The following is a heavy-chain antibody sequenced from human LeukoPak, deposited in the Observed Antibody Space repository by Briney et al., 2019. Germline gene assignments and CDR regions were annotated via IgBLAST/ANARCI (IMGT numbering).Heavy chain of an antibody. D-gene: IGHD3-22*01. CDR1: GGSISSSSYY. CDR2: IYYSGST. J-gene: IGHJ4*02. Sequence: SETLSLTCTVSGGSISSSSYYWGWIRQPPGKGLEWIGSIYYSGSTYYNPSLKSRVTISVDTSKNQFSLKLSSVTAADTAVYYCARAKDYYDSSGYYPPLYYFDYWGQGTLVTVSS. V-gene: IGHV4-39*07. CDR3: ARAKDYYDSSGYYPPLYYFDY.